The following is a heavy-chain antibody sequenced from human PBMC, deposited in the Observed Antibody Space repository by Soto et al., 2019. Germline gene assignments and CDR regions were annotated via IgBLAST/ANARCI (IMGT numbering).Heavy chain of an antibody. J-gene: IGHJ4*02. Sequence: QVQLVESGGGVVQPGRSRRLSCSASGFTFGTYGMHWVRQAPGKGLQWVAVIWYDGSNKYYADSVMGRFTISRDNSKNTLYLEMSGLRADDTAVYYCAKDHEMAAIPTYCFDHWGPGTLLTVSS. V-gene: IGHV3-33*06. CDR2: IWYDGSNK. CDR3: AKDHEMAAIPTYCFDH. D-gene: IGHD6-13*01. CDR1: GFTFGTYG.